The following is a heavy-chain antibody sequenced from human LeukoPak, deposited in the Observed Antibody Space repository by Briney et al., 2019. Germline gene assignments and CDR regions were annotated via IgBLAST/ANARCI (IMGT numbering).Heavy chain of an antibody. CDR2: LYTSGNT. Sequence: GGSLRLSCAASGFTVSSNYMNWVRQAPGKGLEWVSVLYTSGNTFYADSVKGRFTISRDNAKNSVYLQMNSLRSEDTAFYHCARDRCSSTSCYNTPNWFDPWGQGTLVTVSS. D-gene: IGHD2-2*02. CDR1: GFTVSSNY. V-gene: IGHV3-53*01. J-gene: IGHJ5*02. CDR3: ARDRCSSTSCYNTPNWFDP.